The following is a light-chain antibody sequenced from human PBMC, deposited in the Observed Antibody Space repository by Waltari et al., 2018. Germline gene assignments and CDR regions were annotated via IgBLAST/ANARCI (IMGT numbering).Light chain of an antibody. V-gene: IGKV4-1*01. CDR3: QQYYSTPLYT. J-gene: IGKJ2*01. CDR1: QRVFYSTNNKNY. Sequence: DIVMTQSTDYLAVSLGERATIDCKSSQRVFYSTNNKNYLALYHQKPGQPPKLRIYWASTRESGVPDRFRGSWSVTDFTLTISSLQAEDVAVYYCQQYYSTPLYTFGQGTKLEIK. CDR2: WAS.